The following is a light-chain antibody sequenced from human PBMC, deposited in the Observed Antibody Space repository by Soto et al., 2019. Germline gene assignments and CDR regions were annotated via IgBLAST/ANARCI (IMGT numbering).Light chain of an antibody. J-gene: IGKJ1*01. CDR2: GAS. V-gene: IGKV3-15*01. CDR3: QQYNSYSRT. Sequence: EIVMTQSPSTLAVSPGERATLSCRASQSVSGNLAWYQQKPGQAPRLLIYGASTRATGIPARFSGGGSGAEYTLTISSLQPDDFATYYCQQYNSYSRTFGQGTKVDIK. CDR1: QSVSGN.